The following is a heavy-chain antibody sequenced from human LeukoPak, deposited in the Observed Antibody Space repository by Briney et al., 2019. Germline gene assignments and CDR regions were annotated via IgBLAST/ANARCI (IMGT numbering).Heavy chain of an antibody. Sequence: GGSLRLSCAASGFTFSSYAMSWVRQAPGKGLEWVSAISGSGGSTYYADSVKGRFTISRDNSKNTLYLQMNSLRAEDTAVYYCARKQLGYYYYGMDVWGQGTTVTVSS. D-gene: IGHD6-13*01. J-gene: IGHJ6*02. V-gene: IGHV3-23*01. CDR2: ISGSGGST. CDR1: GFTFSSYA. CDR3: ARKQLGYYYYGMDV.